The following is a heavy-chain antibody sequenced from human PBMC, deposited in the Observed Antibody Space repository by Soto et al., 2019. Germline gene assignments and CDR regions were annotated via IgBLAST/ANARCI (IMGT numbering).Heavy chain of an antibody. J-gene: IGHJ3*02. CDR2: ITINGGST. D-gene: IGHD3-22*01. CDR3: ARQAPETLYYYDSSGLDI. CDR1: GFTFSDYA. Sequence: PGGSLRLSCAASGFTFSDYAMHWVRQAPGKGLEYVSSITINGGSTYYADSVKGRFTISRDNSKNTLYLQMNSLRAEDTAVYYCARQAPETLYYYDSSGLDIWGQGTMVTVSS. V-gene: IGHV3-64*04.